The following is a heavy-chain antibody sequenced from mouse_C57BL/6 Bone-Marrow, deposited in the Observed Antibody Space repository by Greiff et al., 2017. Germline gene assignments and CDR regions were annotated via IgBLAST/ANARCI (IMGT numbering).Heavy chain of an antibody. CDR1: GFNIKDDY. J-gene: IGHJ1*03. CDR3: TTLYDGYYFWYFDV. CDR2: IDPENGDT. V-gene: IGHV14-4*01. D-gene: IGHD2-3*01. Sequence: VQLQQSGAELVRPGASVKLSCTASGFNIKDDYMHWVKQRPEQGLEWIGWIDPENGDTEYDSKFQGKATITADTSSNTAYLQLSSLTSEDTAVYYCTTLYDGYYFWYFDVWGTGTTVTVSS.